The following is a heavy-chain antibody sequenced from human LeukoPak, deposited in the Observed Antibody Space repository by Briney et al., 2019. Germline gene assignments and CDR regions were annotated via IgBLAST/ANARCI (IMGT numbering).Heavy chain of an antibody. CDR3: ARSRWYSWSYSLFDY. CDR1: GGSISSSSYY. CDR2: IYYSGST. D-gene: IGHD1-26*01. Sequence: SETLSLTCTVSGGSISSSSYYWGWIRQPPGKGLEWIGSIYYSGSTYYNPSLKSRVTISVDTSKNQFSLKLSSVTAADTAVYYCARSRWYSWSYSLFDYWGQGTLVTVSS. V-gene: IGHV4-39*07. J-gene: IGHJ4*02.